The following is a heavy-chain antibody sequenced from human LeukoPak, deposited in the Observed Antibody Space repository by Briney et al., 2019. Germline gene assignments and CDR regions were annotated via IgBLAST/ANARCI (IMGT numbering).Heavy chain of an antibody. CDR1: GYTFTSYD. CDR2: ISAHNGNA. CDR3: ARDLERYYDLEGRSGY. J-gene: IGHJ4*02. D-gene: IGHD3-3*01. V-gene: IGHV1-18*01. Sequence: GASVKVSCTASGYTFTSYDINWVRQAPGQGLEWMGRISAHNGNANYAQKFQGRVTMTTDTLATTAYMELRSLRSDDTAVYYCARDLERYYDLEGRSGYWGQGTLVTVSS.